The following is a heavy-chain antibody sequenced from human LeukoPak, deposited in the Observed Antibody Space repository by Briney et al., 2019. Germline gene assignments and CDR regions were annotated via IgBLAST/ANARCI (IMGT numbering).Heavy chain of an antibody. CDR2: ISYSGSA. D-gene: IGHD3-10*01. Sequence: SETLSLTCTVSGVSISSYYWSWIRQPPGKGLEWIGYISYSGSANYNPSLKSRVTISADTSKSQFSLKLSYVTAADMAVYYCARHRDSGSYDIDYWGQGTLVTVSS. CDR3: ARHRDSGSYDIDY. CDR1: GVSISSYY. V-gene: IGHV4-59*08. J-gene: IGHJ4*02.